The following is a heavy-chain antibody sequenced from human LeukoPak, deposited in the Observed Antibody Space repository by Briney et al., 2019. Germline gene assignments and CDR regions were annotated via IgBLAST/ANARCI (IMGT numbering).Heavy chain of an antibody. CDR3: ARWWFGELTFDY. D-gene: IGHD3-10*01. V-gene: IGHV4-34*01. Sequence: SETLSLTCAVYGGSFSGYYWSWIRQPPGKGLEWIGEINHSGSTNYNPSLKSRVTISVDTSKNQFSLKLSSVTAADTAVYYCARWWFGELTFDYWGQGTLVTVSS. CDR1: GGSFSGYY. J-gene: IGHJ4*02. CDR2: INHSGST.